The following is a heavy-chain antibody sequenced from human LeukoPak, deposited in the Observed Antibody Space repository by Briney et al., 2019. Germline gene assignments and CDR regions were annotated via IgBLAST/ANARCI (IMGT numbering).Heavy chain of an antibody. CDR2: IYYTGST. CDR1: GDSISSYY. D-gene: IGHD3-16*01. Sequence: PSETLSLTCTVSGDSISSYYWSWIRQSPGKGLECIGYIYYTGSTNYNPSLKSRVTMSVDTSKKQFSLKLTSVTAADTAVYYCARGKGYFDYWGQGTLVTVSS. CDR3: ARGKGYFDY. V-gene: IGHV4-59*01. J-gene: IGHJ4*02.